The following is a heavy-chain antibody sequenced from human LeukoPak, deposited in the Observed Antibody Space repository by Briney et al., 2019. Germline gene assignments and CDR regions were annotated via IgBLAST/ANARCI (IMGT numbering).Heavy chain of an antibody. Sequence: GGSLRLSCAASGFTVSRTFMSWVRQAPGKGLEWVSLFYSGGSTFYAGSVKGRFTISRDNSQNTLDFQMNSLREEDTAVYYCARDAKCGGDCYAGGALDIWGQGTVVIVSS. CDR1: GFTVSRTF. V-gene: IGHV3-66*01. D-gene: IGHD2-21*02. CDR2: FYSGGST. CDR3: ARDAKCGGDCYAGGALDI. J-gene: IGHJ3*02.